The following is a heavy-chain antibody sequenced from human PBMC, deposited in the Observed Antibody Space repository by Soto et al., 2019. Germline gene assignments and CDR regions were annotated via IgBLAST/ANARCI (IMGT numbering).Heavy chain of an antibody. CDR2: VYFRGTT. CDR1: GDSISSGGYY. J-gene: IGHJ5*02. D-gene: IGHD4-4*01. Sequence: QVQLQESGPGLVKPSQTLSLTCTVSGDSISSGGYYWSWIRQHPGKGLEWIGSVYFRGTTHLNPSLKYRGTISVDTSKNQFSLKLSSATAAGTAVYYCARRYSNYEVNWFDPWGQGSLVTVSS. CDR3: ARRYSNYEVNWFDP. V-gene: IGHV4-31*03.